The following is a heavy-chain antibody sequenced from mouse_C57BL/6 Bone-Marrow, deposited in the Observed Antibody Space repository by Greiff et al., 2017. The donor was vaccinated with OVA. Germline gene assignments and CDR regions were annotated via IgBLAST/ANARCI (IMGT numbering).Heavy chain of an antibody. J-gene: IGHJ2*01. D-gene: IGHD1-1*01. V-gene: IGHV1-4*01. CDR3: AADYGSSSYFDY. CDR1: GYTFTSYT. CDR2: INPSSGYT. Sequence: VQLKQSGAELARPGASVKMSCKASGYTFTSYTMHWVKQRPGQGLEWIGYINPSSGYTKYNQKFKDKATLTADKSSSTAYMQLSSLTSEDSAVYYCAADYGSSSYFDYWGQGTTLTVSS.